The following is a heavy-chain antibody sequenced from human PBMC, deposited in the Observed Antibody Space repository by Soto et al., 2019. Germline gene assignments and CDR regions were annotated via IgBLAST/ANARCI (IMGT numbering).Heavy chain of an antibody. Sequence: SVKVSCKASGGTFSSYAISWVRQAPGQGLEWMGGIIPIFGTANYAQKFQGRVTITADESTSTAYMELSSLRSEDTAVYYCARDQGPYSSSWYNKYFQHWGQGTLVTVSS. V-gene: IGHV1-69*13. D-gene: IGHD6-13*01. CDR3: ARDQGPYSSSWYNKYFQH. CDR2: IIPIFGTA. J-gene: IGHJ1*01. CDR1: GGTFSSYA.